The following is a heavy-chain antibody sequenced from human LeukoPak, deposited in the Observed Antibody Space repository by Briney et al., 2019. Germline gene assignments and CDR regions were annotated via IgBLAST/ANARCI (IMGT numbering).Heavy chain of an antibody. Sequence: ASVKVSFTASGYTFTIYYMHWLRQAPGQGREWMGWINPNSGATTYSQRFRGRVTITSYTSISTAYMQLSGLTSDDTAVYYCARNPTYCTRTSCYNDYWDQGTLVTVSS. D-gene: IGHD2-2*02. CDR3: ARNPTYCTRTSCYNDY. CDR1: GYTFTIYY. V-gene: IGHV1-2*02. CDR2: INPNSGAT. J-gene: IGHJ4*02.